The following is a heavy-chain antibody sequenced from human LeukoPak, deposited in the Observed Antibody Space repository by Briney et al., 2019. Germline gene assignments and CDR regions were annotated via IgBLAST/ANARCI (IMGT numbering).Heavy chain of an antibody. D-gene: IGHD4-17*01. V-gene: IGHV1-2*02. CDR1: GYTFTGYY. J-gene: IGHJ4*02. Sequence: ASVKVSCKASGYTFTGYYMHWVRQAPGQGLEWMGWINPNSGGTKYAQKFQGRATMTRDTSISTAYMELSRLTSDDTAVYYCARDIDYGDYIRLDYWGQGTLVTVSS. CDR3: ARDIDYGDYIRLDY. CDR2: INPNSGGT.